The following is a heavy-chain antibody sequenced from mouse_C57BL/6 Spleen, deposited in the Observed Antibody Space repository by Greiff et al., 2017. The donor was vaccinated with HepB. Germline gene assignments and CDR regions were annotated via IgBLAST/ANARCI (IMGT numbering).Heavy chain of an antibody. CDR3: AKAGGYYYGSSSPWYFDV. V-gene: IGHV2-5*01. D-gene: IGHD1-1*01. CDR1: GFSLTSYG. CDR2: IWRGGST. Sequence: VQLQQSGPGLVQPSQSLSITCTVSGFSLTSYGVHWVRQSPGKGLEWLGVIWRGGSTDYNAAFMSRLSITKDNSKSQVFFKMNSLQADDTAIYYCAKAGGYYYGSSSPWYFDVWGTGTTVTVSS. J-gene: IGHJ1*03.